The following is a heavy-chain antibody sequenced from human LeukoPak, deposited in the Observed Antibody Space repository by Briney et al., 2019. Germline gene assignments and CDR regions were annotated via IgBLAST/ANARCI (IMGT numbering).Heavy chain of an antibody. CDR2: ISATGGGA. CDR3: AKDVRRAEYCSGTTCYTSSFDY. V-gene: IGHV3-23*01. D-gene: IGHD2-2*02. J-gene: IGHJ4*02. Sequence: PGGSLRLSCAASGFTFKNFAMTWVRQAPGKGLEWVSTISATGGGAYYADSVKGRFTTSRDNSKDTLSLQMNTLRAEDTAVYYCAKDVRRAEYCSGTTCYTSSFDYWGQGTLVTVSS. CDR1: GFTFKNFA.